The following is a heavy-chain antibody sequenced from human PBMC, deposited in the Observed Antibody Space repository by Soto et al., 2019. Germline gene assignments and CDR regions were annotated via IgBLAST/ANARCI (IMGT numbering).Heavy chain of an antibody. J-gene: IGHJ5*02. CDR1: GYNFATHW. D-gene: IGHD1-26*01. Sequence: SGYNFATHWIGWVRQMPGKGLEWMGIIFPGDSYTTYSPSFQGQVTVSADQSISTVYLQWSSLKASDTATYYCATLAGSGSYRDLYFDIWGQGTPVTVSS. V-gene: IGHV5-51*01. CDR2: IFPGDSYT. CDR3: ATLAGSGSYRDLYFDI.